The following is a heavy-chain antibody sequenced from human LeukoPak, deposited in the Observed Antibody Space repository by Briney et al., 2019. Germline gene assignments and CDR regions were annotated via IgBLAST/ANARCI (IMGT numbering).Heavy chain of an antibody. CDR2: IYYTGST. J-gene: IGHJ3*02. V-gene: IGHV4-59*11. D-gene: IGHD3-16*01. Sequence: PSETLPLTCTVSGGSITSHYWSWIRQSPGRGLEWIGYIYYTGSTSYNPSLKSRVTMSVDTSNKQFSLKLSSVTAADTAVYYCAGGRGGGAFDIWGPGTMVTVSS. CDR3: AGGRGGGAFDI. CDR1: GGSITSHY.